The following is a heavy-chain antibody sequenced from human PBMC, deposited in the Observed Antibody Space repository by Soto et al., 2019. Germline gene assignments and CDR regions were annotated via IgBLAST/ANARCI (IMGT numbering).Heavy chain of an antibody. CDR2: IDYIGRN. D-gene: IGHD3-22*01. Sequence: SETLSLTCTVSGASFSNFYWSWIRQSPGKGLQYLGYIDYIGRNNSNPSLKSRVTASVDPSKNQFSLRLTAVTAADTAVYYCARGYDGSGYIAFDIWGRGTLVTVSS. J-gene: IGHJ3*02. CDR3: ARGYDGSGYIAFDI. CDR1: GASFSNFY. V-gene: IGHV4-59*13.